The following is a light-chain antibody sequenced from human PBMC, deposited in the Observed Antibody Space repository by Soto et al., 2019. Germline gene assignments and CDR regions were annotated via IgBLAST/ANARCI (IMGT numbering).Light chain of an antibody. V-gene: IGKV2-28*01. CDR1: QSLLHSNGYNY. Sequence: DIVMTQSPLSLPVTPGEPASISCRSSQSLLHSNGYNYLDWYLQKPGQSPQLLIYLGSNRASGVPDRFSGSGSGTDFTLKISRVEAEDVWVYYCMQHLQSWTFGQGTKVEIK. J-gene: IGKJ1*01. CDR3: MQHLQSWT. CDR2: LGS.